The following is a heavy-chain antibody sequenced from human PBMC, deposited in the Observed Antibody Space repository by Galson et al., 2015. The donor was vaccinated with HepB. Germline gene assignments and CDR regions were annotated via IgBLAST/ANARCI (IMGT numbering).Heavy chain of an antibody. Sequence: SLRLSCAASGFTFGNAWMSWVRQAPGKGLEWVGRIKSKTDGGTTDYAAPVKGRFTISRDDSKNTLYLQMNSLKTEDTAVYYCTTGTYDYVWGSYHDVHFDYWGQGTLVTVSS. CDR2: IKSKTDGGTT. CDR1: GFTFGNAW. D-gene: IGHD3-16*01. CDR3: TTGTYDYVWGSYHDVHFDY. J-gene: IGHJ4*02. V-gene: IGHV3-15*01.